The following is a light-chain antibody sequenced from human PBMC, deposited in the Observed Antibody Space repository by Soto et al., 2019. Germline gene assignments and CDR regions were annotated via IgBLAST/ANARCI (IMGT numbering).Light chain of an antibody. V-gene: IGKV3-20*01. CDR3: HQYGSSPYT. CDR1: QRVSSSY. CDR2: GAS. J-gene: IGKJ2*01. Sequence: EIVLTQSPGTLSLSPGERATPSCRASQRVSSSYLAWYQQKPGQAPRLLIYGASSRATGIPDRFSGSGSGTDFTLTINRLELEDFAVYYCHQYGSSPYTFGQGTKLEI.